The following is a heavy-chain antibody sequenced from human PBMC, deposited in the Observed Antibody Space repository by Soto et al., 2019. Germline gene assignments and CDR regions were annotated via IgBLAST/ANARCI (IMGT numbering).Heavy chain of an antibody. D-gene: IGHD4-4*01. Sequence: QVQLVESGGGVVQPGRSLRLSCAASGFTFSSYAMHWVRQAPGKGLEWVAVISYDGSIKYYADSVKGRFTISRDNSKNTLYLQMNSLRAEDTAVYYCARPLWRNDYNWGYFDLWGRGTLVTVS. CDR1: GFTFSSYA. J-gene: IGHJ2*01. CDR2: ISYDGSIK. CDR3: ARPLWRNDYNWGYFDL. V-gene: IGHV3-30-3*01.